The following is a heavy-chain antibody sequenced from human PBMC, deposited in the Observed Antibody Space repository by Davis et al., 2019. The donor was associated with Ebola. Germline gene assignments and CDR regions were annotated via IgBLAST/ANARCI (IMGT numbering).Heavy chain of an antibody. V-gene: IGHV7-4-1*02. CDR1: GHAFTTYA. Sequence: ASVKVSCKASGHAFTTYALNWVRQAPGRGLEWMGWINTNTGKPRYAQGFTGRFVFSLDTSVSTAYLQISRLQAEDTAVYYCATLPEIWGQGTMVTVSS. CDR2: INTNTGKP. J-gene: IGHJ3*02. CDR3: ATLPEI.